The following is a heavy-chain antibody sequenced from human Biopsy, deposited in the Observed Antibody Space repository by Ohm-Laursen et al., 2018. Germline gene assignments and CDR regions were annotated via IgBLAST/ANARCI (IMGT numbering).Heavy chain of an antibody. CDR1: GGPFGSYA. Sequence: SSVRVSCKSSGGPFGSYAINWMRQAPGQGPEWMGDIIPMYRTSNYAQKFQGRLTITADEYTSTAYMELNSLTSEDTAVYYCARESGPHSGSFAYWGQGTLVTVSS. J-gene: IGHJ4*02. CDR3: ARESGPHSGSFAY. V-gene: IGHV1-69*01. D-gene: IGHD6-6*01. CDR2: IIPMYRTS.